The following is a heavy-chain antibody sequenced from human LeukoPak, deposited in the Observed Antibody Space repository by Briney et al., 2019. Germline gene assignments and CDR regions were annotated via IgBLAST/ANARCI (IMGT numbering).Heavy chain of an antibody. CDR3: ARQVWDFWSGYYPYYYYYYMDV. Sequence: SETLSLTCTVSGGSISSHYWSWIRQPAGKGLEWIGRIHTSGSTNYNPSLKSRVTMSVDTSKNQFSLKLSSVTAADTAVYYCARQVWDFWSGYYPYYYYYYMDVWGKGTTVTVSS. V-gene: IGHV4-4*07. D-gene: IGHD3-3*01. CDR1: GGSISSHY. CDR2: IHTSGST. J-gene: IGHJ6*03.